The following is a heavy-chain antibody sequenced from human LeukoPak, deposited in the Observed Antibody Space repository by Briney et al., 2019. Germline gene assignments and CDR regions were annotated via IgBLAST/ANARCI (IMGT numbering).Heavy chain of an antibody. CDR2: INWSGGRT. V-gene: IGHV3-20*04. Sequence: PGGSLRLSCAASGFTFSTYEMNWVRQAPGKGLEWVSGINWSGGRTGYADSVKGRFTISRDNARNSLYLQMNSLRAEDTALYYCARDLASSDVWGKGTTVTVSS. D-gene: IGHD3-16*01. J-gene: IGHJ6*04. CDR1: GFTFSTYE. CDR3: ARDLASSDV.